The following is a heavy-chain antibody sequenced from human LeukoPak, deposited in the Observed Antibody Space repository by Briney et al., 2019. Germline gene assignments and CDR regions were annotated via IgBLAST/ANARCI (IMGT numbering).Heavy chain of an antibody. CDR2: ISSSSSYI. Sequence: PGGSLRLSCAASGFTFSSYSMNWVRQAPGKGLEWVSSISSSSSYIYYADSVKGRFTISRDNAKNSLYLQMNSLRAEDTAVYYCVRDGDYGRYFDYWGQGTLVTVSS. V-gene: IGHV3-21*01. D-gene: IGHD1-26*01. CDR1: GFTFSSYS. CDR3: VRDGDYGRYFDY. J-gene: IGHJ4*02.